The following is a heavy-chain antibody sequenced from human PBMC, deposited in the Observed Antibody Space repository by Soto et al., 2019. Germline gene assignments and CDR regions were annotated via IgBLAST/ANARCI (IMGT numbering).Heavy chain of an antibody. J-gene: IGHJ4*02. V-gene: IGHV1-2*04. CDR3: ARDRYYYDSRSHYTQVYFDF. D-gene: IGHD3-22*01. Sequence: ASVKVSCKASGYTFTGYYMHWVRQAPGQGLEWMGWINPNSGGTNYAQKFQGWVTMTRDTSISTAYMELSRLRSDDTAVYYCARDRYYYDSRSHYTQVYFDFWGEGTLVTVSS. CDR2: INPNSGGT. CDR1: GYTFTGYY.